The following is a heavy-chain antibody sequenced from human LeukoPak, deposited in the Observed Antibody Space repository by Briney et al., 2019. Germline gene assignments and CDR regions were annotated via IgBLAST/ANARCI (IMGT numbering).Heavy chain of an antibody. V-gene: IGHV3-30-3*01. D-gene: IGHD3-10*01. CDR3: AKGILWFGELLHYFDY. CDR2: ISYDGSNK. CDR1: GFTFSSYA. J-gene: IGHJ4*02. Sequence: GGSLRLSCAASGFTFSSYAMPWVRQAPGKGLEWVAVISYDGSNKYYADSVKGRFTISRDNSKNTLYLQMNSLRAEDTAVYYCAKGILWFGELLHYFDYWGQGTLVTVSS.